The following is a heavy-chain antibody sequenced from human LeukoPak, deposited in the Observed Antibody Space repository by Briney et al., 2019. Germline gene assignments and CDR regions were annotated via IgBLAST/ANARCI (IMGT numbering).Heavy chain of an antibody. D-gene: IGHD3-3*01. CDR1: GFAFSNAW. V-gene: IGHV3-15*01. Sequence: GGSLRLSCAASGFAFSNAWVSWVLQAPGKGLEWVGRIKSKTDGGTIDYAAPVKGRFTISRDDSKNTLYVHMNSLKTEDTAVYYCATTIFGVLTSLDYWAQGTLVTVSS. J-gene: IGHJ4*02. CDR2: IKSKTDGGTI. CDR3: ATTIFGVLTSLDY.